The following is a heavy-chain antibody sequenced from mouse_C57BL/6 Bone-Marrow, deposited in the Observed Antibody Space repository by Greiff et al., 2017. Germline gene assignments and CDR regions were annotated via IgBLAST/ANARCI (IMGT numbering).Heavy chain of an antibody. J-gene: IGHJ3*01. CDR2: IYPRSGNT. Sequence: QVQLQQSGAELARPGASVKLSCKASGYTFTSYGISWVKQRTGQGLEWIGEIYPRSGNTYYNEKFKGKATLTADKSSSTAYMELRSLTPEDSAVYFCARLGPRAWFAYWGQGTLVTVSA. V-gene: IGHV1-81*01. CDR1: GYTFTSYG. CDR3: ARLGPRAWFAY.